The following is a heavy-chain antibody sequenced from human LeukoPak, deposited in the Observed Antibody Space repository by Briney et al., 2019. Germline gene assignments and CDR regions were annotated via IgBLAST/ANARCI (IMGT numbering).Heavy chain of an antibody. D-gene: IGHD4-17*01. Sequence: GASVKVSCKASGGTFSSYAISWVRLAPGQGLEWMGGIIPIFGTANYAQKFQGRVTITADKSTSTAYMELSSLRSEDTAVYYCARDAYGDYLPYYYYMDVWGKGTTVTVSS. CDR3: ARDAYGDYLPYYYYMDV. CDR2: IIPIFGTA. J-gene: IGHJ6*03. CDR1: GGTFSSYA. V-gene: IGHV1-69*06.